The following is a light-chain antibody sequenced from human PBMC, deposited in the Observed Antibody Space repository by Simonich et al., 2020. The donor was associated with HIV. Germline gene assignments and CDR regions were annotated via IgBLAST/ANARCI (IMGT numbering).Light chain of an antibody. J-gene: IGKJ1*01. CDR2: WAS. CDR1: KSVLYSSNNKNY. Sequence: DIVMTQSPDSLAVSLGERATINCKSSKSVLYSSNNKNYLAWYQQKPGQPLKLLIYWASTRESGFPDRFSGSGSGTDFTLTISSLQAEDVAVYYCQQYYSTPRTFGQGTKVEIK. V-gene: IGKV4-1*01. CDR3: QQYYSTPRT.